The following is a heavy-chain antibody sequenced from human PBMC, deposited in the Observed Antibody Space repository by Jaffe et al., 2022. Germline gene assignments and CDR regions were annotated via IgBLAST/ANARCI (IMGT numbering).Heavy chain of an antibody. V-gene: IGHV1-69*01. CDR1: GGTFSSYA. CDR3: VREPIRYQLLRPVGAFDI. J-gene: IGHJ3*02. CDR2: IIPIFGTA. Sequence: QVQLVQSGAEVKKPGSSVKVSCKASGGTFSSYAISWVRQAPGQGLEWMGGIIPIFGTANYAQKFQGRVTITADESTSTAYMELSSLRSEDTAVYYCVREPIRYQLLRPVGAFDIWGQGTMVTVSS. D-gene: IGHD2-2*01.